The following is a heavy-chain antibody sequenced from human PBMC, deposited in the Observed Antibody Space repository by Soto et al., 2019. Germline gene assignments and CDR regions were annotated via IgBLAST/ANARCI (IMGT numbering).Heavy chain of an antibody. CDR1: GGSFSGYY. D-gene: IGHD6-13*01. Sequence: SETLSLTWAVYGGSFSGYYWTWIRQPPGTGLEWIGEINHSGSTNYNPSLKSRVTISVDTSKNQFSLKLTSVTAADTAVYYCARVFSDSSSFFDPWGQGTLVTVSS. CDR2: INHSGST. CDR3: ARVFSDSSSFFDP. J-gene: IGHJ5*02. V-gene: IGHV4-34*01.